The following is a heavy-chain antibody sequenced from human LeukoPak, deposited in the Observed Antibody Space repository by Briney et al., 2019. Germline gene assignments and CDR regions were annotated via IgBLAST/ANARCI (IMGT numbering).Heavy chain of an antibody. J-gene: IGHJ4*02. Sequence: PGGSLRLSCAASGFTFSSYEMNWVRQAPGKGLEWVSYISSSGSTIYYADSVKGRFTISRDNAKNSLYLQMNSLRAEDTAVYYCASRGFSSIVGAFYWGQGTLVTVSS. CDR3: ASRGFSSIVGAFY. CDR2: ISSSGSTI. V-gene: IGHV3-48*03. CDR1: GFTFSSYE. D-gene: IGHD1-26*01.